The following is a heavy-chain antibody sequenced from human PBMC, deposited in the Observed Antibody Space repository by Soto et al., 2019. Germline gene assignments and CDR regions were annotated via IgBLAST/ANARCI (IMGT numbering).Heavy chain of an antibody. V-gene: IGHV1-24*01. Sequence: ASVKVSCKVSGYTLTELYMHWVRQAPGKGLEWMGGFDPEDGETIYAQKFQGRVTMTEDTSTDTAYMELSSLRSEDTAVYYCASLPPDRGWCDYWGQGTLVTVSS. J-gene: IGHJ4*02. CDR1: GYTLTELY. CDR2: FDPEDGET. D-gene: IGHD6-19*01. CDR3: ASLPPDRGWCDY.